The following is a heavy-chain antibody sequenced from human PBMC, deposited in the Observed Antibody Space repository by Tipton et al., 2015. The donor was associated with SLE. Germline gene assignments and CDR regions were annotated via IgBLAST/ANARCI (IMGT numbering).Heavy chain of an antibody. CDR3: ARDEKGYYDFWSGYPSN. CDR1: GFTFSSYD. V-gene: IGHV3-13*01. D-gene: IGHD3-3*01. J-gene: IGHJ4*02. Sequence: SLRLSCAASGFTFSSYDMHWVRQATGKGLEWVSAIGTAGDTYYADSVKGRFTISRDNSKNTLYLQMNSLRAEDTAVYYCARDEKGYYDFWSGYPSNWGQGTLVTVSS. CDR2: IGTAGDT.